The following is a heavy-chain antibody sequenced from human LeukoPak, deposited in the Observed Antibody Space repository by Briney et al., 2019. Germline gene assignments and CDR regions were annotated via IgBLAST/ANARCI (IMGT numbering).Heavy chain of an antibody. CDR1: GFTFSSHL. D-gene: IGHD6-13*01. J-gene: IGHJ6*02. V-gene: IGHV3-74*01. Sequence: GGSLRLSCAASGFTFSSHLMHWVRQAPGKGLVWVSRISSDGTYTNYADSVRGRFTISRDNAKNTLYLQMNSLRAEDTAVYYCARGDSSSWYSYYYYYGMDVWGQGTTVTVSS. CDR3: ARGDSSSWYSYYYYYGMDV. CDR2: ISSDGTYT.